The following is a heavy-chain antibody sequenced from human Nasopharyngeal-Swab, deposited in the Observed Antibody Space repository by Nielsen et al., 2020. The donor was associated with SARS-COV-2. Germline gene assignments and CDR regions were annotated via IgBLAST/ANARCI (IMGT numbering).Heavy chain of an antibody. D-gene: IGHD6-19*01. J-gene: IGHJ6*03. V-gene: IGHV3-21*01. CDR1: GFTFCIYS. CDR2: ISSSSSYI. Sequence: LTRAASGFTFCIYSMNWVRQAPGKGLEWVSSISSSSSYIYYADSVKGRFTISRDNAKNSLYLQMNSLRAEDTAVYYCARARGEQWLVRSRYMDVWGKGTTVTVSS. CDR3: ARARGEQWLVRSRYMDV.